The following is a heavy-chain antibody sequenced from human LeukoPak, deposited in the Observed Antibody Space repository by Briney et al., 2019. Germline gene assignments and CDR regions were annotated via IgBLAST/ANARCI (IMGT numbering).Heavy chain of an antibody. D-gene: IGHD5-18*01. CDR1: GFTFSSYS. CDR3: ASLCSAGGYSSTPGY. CDR2: ISSSSSYI. V-gene: IGHV3-21*01. J-gene: IGHJ4*02. Sequence: GGSLRLSCAASGFTFSSYSMNWVRQAPGKGLEWVSSISSSSSYIYYADSVKGRFTISRDNAKNSLYLQMNSLRAEDTAVYYCASLCSAGGYSSTPGYWGQGTLVTVSS.